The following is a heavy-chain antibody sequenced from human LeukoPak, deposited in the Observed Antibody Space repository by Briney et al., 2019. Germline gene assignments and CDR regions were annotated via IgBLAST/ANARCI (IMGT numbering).Heavy chain of an antibody. D-gene: IGHD6-19*01. J-gene: IGHJ5*02. CDR3: VTDPPGSGWAFWS. V-gene: IGHV3-33*01. CDR2: IWREGNVK. CDR1: GFNFRMHA. Sequence: QPGTSLRLSCATSGFNFRMHAMHWVRQAPGKGLEWGAMIWREGNVKYYVDSVKGRFTISRDDFTSELYLQMDRLRVEDTAVYYCVTDPPGSGWAFWSWGQGALVTVAS.